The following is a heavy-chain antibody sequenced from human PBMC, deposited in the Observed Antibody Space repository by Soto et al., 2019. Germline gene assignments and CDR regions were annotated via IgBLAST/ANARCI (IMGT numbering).Heavy chain of an antibody. D-gene: IGHD3-9*01. CDR2: IRNEPKSYIT. J-gene: IGHJ5*02. CDR3: ADLTWTGSYFP. Sequence: EVQLVESGGDLVQPGGSLRLSCVASGFTLRDHYMDWVRQAPGKGREWVGRIRNEPKSYITDYAESVKGRFTISRDDSKNSLFLQMNSLTTEGTAIYYCADLTWTGSYFPWGQGTLVTVSS. V-gene: IGHV3-72*01. CDR1: GFTLRDHY.